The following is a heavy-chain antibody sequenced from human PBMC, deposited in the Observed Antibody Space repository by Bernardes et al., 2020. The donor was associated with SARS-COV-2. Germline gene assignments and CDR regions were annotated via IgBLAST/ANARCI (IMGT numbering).Heavy chain of an antibody. Sequence: ASVKVSCMASGYTFTGYNIHWVRQAPGQGLEWMGWINPNSGGTNYAQKFQGRVTMTRDTSLTTAYMELSRLRSDDTAVYYCASTTYNWALDFWGQGTLVTVSS. D-gene: IGHD1-20*01. CDR2: INPNSGGT. CDR1: GYTFTGYN. V-gene: IGHV1-2*02. CDR3: ASTTYNWALDF. J-gene: IGHJ4*02.